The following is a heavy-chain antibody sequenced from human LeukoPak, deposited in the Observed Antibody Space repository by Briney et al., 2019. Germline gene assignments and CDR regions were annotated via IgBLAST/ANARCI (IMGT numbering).Heavy chain of an antibody. J-gene: IGHJ4*02. Sequence: SSGTLSLTCAVSGGSISSSNWWSWVRQPPGKGLEWIWEIYHSGSTNYNPSLKSRVTISVDKSKNQFSLKLSSVTAADTAVYYCARSSIIVGATTPFDYWGQGTLVTVSS. V-gene: IGHV4-4*02. CDR1: GGSISSSNW. CDR3: ARSSIIVGATTPFDY. D-gene: IGHD1-26*01. CDR2: IYHSGST.